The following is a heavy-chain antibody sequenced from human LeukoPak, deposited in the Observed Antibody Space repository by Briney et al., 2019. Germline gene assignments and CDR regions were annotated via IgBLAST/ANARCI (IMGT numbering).Heavy chain of an antibody. CDR1: GGFISSGGYS. V-gene: IGHV4-31*03. J-gene: IGHJ4*02. Sequence: SETLSLTCTVSGGFISSGGYSWSWSRQHPGKGLEWIGYIYYSGSTYYNPSLKSRVTISVDTSKNQFSLKLSSVTAADTALYYCARAYYFDYWGQGTLVTLSS. CDR3: ARAYYFDY. CDR2: IYYSGST.